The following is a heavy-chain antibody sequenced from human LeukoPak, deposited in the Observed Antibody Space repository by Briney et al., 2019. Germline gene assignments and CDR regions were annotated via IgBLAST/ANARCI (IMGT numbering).Heavy chain of an antibody. D-gene: IGHD4-17*01. V-gene: IGHV4-59*12. J-gene: IGHJ4*02. CDR1: GGSISSYY. CDR3: ARANSTTVTRSFDY. CDR2: IYYSGST. Sequence: SETLSLTCTVSGGSISSYYWSWIRQPPGKGLEWIGYIYYSGSTNYNPSLKSRVTISVDTSKNQFSLKLSSVTAADTAVYYCARANSTTVTRSFDYWGQGTLVTVSS.